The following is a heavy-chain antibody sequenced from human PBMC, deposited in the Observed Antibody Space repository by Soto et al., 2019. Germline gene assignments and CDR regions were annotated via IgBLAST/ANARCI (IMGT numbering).Heavy chain of an antibody. CDR3: AKDFDFWSGYYGDYFDY. J-gene: IGHJ4*02. CDR2: ISGSGGST. V-gene: IGHV3-23*01. Sequence: EVQLLESGGGLVQPGGSLRLSCAASGFTFSSYAMSWVRQAPGKGLEWVSAISGSGGSTYYADSVKGRFTISRDNSKNTLYLHMNSLRAEDTAVYYCAKDFDFWSGYYGDYFDYWGQGTLVTVSS. D-gene: IGHD3-3*01. CDR1: GFTFSSYA.